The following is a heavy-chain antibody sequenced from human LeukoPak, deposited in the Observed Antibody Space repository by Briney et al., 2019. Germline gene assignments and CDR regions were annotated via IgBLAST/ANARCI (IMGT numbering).Heavy chain of an antibody. Sequence: SETLSLTCTVSGGSISSYYWSWIRQPPGKGLEWIGYIYYSGSTNYNPSLKSRVTISVDTSKNQFSLKLSSVTAADTAVYYCARAFEDTAMGHYYYGMDVWGQGTTVTVSS. CDR1: GGSISSYY. D-gene: IGHD5-18*01. CDR2: IYYSGST. J-gene: IGHJ6*02. V-gene: IGHV4-59*01. CDR3: ARAFEDTAMGHYYYGMDV.